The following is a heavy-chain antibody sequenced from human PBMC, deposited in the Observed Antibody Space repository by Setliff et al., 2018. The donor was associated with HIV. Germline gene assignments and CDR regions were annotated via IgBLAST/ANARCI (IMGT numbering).Heavy chain of an antibody. CDR2: VYYSGST. CDR1: GVSTSSSSYY. J-gene: IGHJ4*02. Sequence: SETLSLTCTVSGVSTSSSSYYWGWIRQPPGKGLEWIGYVYYSGSTYSNPSLKSRLTISVDTSKNHFSLRLSSVTAADTAVYYCVRQGAVTGHSFDSWGPGALVTVSS. V-gene: IGHV4-39*01. CDR3: VRQGAVTGHSFDS. D-gene: IGHD6-19*01.